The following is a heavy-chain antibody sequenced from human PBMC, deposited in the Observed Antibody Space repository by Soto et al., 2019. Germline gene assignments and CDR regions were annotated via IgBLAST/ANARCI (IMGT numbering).Heavy chain of an antibody. CDR1: GYSFTSYW. Sequence: PGESLKISCIGSGYSFTSYWIGWVRQMPGKGLEWMGIIYPGDSDTRYSPSFQGQVTVSADKSISTAYLQWSSLKASDTAMYYCARQGRYRTYYYDSSGFDYWGKGTLVTVSS. CDR2: IYPGDSDT. D-gene: IGHD3-22*01. J-gene: IGHJ4*02. V-gene: IGHV5-51*01. CDR3: ARQGRYRTYYYDSSGFDY.